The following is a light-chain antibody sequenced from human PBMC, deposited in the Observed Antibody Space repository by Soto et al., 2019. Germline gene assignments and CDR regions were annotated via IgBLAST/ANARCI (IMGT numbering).Light chain of an antibody. CDR3: LHYGDSRT. J-gene: IGKJ1*01. CDR1: HSVSGSY. V-gene: IGKV3-20*01. Sequence: EIVLTQSPGTLSLSPGERATLSCSASHSVSGSYLAWYQQKPGQAPKLLIYAESSRATGIPDRFSGSGSGTGFTLTISRLEPEDFAVYYCLHYGDSRTFGRGTKVDIK. CDR2: AES.